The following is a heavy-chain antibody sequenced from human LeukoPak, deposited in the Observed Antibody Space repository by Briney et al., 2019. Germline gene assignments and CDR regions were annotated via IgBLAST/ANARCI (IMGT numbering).Heavy chain of an antibody. Sequence: ASVKVSCKASGYTFTSYGISWVRQAPGQGLEWMGWISAYNGNTNYAQKFLGSVTMTGDTSINTAFMELSRLRSDDTAIYYCARGRGTTMVRGVITNYFDLWGRGSLVTVSS. J-gene: IGHJ2*01. CDR3: ARGRGTTMVRGVITNYFDL. CDR1: GYTFTSYG. V-gene: IGHV1-18*01. CDR2: ISAYNGNT. D-gene: IGHD3-10*01.